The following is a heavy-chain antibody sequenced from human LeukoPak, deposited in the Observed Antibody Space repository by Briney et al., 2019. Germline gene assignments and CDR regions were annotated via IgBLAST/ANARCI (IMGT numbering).Heavy chain of an antibody. CDR3: ARPYYYDSRIDP. V-gene: IGHV4-30-4*01. D-gene: IGHD3-22*01. J-gene: IGHJ5*02. CDR1: GGSISSGDCY. Sequence: SETLSLTCTVSGGSISSGDCYWSWIRQPPGEGLEWIAYMYYSGRTYYNPSLRSRVTMSADTSKNQLSLKLSSVTAADTAVYYCARPYYYDSRIDPWGQGILVTVSS. CDR2: MYYSGRT.